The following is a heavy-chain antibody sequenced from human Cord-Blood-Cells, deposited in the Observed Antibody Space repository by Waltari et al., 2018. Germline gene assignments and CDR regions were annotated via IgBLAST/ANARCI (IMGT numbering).Heavy chain of an antibody. D-gene: IGHD3-22*01. CDR3: ATGSGDSSGYYYYFDY. J-gene: IGHJ4*02. V-gene: IGHV1-24*01. CDR1: GYTLTELS. Sequence: QVQLVQSGAEVKKPGASVKVSCKVSGYTLTELSMHWVRQAPGKGLEWMGGFDPEDGETIYAQKVQGRVTMTEDTSTDTAYMELSSLRSEDTAVYYCATGSGDSSGYYYYFDYWGQGTLVTVSS. CDR2: FDPEDGET.